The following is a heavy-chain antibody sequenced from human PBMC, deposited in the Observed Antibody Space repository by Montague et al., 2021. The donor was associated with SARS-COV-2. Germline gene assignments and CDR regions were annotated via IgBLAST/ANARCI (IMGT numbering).Heavy chain of an antibody. CDR3: AREDAGVWYFDL. CDR1: GGSISSSSYY. V-gene: IGHV4-39*02. D-gene: IGHD3-3*01. CDR2: IYYSGTT. J-gene: IGHJ2*01. Sequence: SETLSLTCTVSGGSISSSSYYWGWIRQPPGKGPEWIGYIYYSGTTFYNPSLRSRVTMSVDTSKNQFSLSLSSVTAADTAVFYCAREDAGVWYFDLWGRGTLVTVSS.